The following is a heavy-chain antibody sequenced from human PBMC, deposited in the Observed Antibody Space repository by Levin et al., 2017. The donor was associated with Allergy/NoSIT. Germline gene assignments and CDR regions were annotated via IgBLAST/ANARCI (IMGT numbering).Heavy chain of an antibody. CDR3: TRGHGVVGYSSGWYYFDS. Sequence: GGSLRLSCTASGFTFGDYAVSWVRQAPGKGLEWVGIIRNTAYSGATDYAAPVKGRFTISRDNSKSVAYLQMNSLKTEDTAVYYCTRGHGVVGYSSGWYYFDSWGQGTLVTVSS. CDR1: GFTFGDYA. CDR2: IRNTAYSGAT. V-gene: IGHV3-49*04. D-gene: IGHD6-19*01. J-gene: IGHJ4*02.